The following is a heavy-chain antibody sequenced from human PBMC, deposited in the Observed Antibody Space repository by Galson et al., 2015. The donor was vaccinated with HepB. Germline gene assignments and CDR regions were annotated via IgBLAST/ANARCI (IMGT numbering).Heavy chain of an antibody. Sequence: SVKVSCKASGYTFTGYYIHWVRQVPGQGLEWMGWINPHSGGTNYAQKFQGRVTMTRDTSISTSYMELSSLRSDDTAVYYCVIQGGGGYFFTFDSWGRGTLVTVSS. CDR1: GYTFTGYY. D-gene: IGHD5-24*01. J-gene: IGHJ4*02. CDR3: VIQGGGGYFFTFDS. V-gene: IGHV1-2*02. CDR2: INPHSGGT.